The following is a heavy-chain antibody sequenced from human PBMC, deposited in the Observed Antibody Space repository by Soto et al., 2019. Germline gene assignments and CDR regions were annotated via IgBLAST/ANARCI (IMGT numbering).Heavy chain of an antibody. V-gene: IGHV3-30*02. Sequence: QVQLVESGGDVVQPGRSLRLSCAASGLTFRAYGMHWVRQAPGKGLEWVAFVRYDGSDKYYADSVRGRFTISRDNSKNTLHLQMSSLRPEDTAVYYCVTDDRWGSGILFDYWGQGTLVTVSS. J-gene: IGHJ4*02. CDR3: VTDDRWGSGILFDY. D-gene: IGHD3-16*01. CDR1: GLTFRAYG. CDR2: VRYDGSDK.